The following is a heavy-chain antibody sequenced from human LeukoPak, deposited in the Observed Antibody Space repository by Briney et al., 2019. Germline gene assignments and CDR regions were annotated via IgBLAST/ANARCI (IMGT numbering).Heavy chain of an antibody. CDR1: GDSVSSNSAT. D-gene: IGHD6-19*01. CDR3: TAGTALRGFYYFDY. J-gene: IGHJ4*02. CDR2: TYYRSKWYN. Sequence: SQTLSLTCAISGDSVSSNSATWNWIRQSPSRGLEWLGRTYYRSKWYNGYEVSVKSRTTINPDTCKNQVSPQLNSVTPEDTAVHYYTAGTALRGFYYFDYWGQGTLVSVSS. V-gene: IGHV6-1*01.